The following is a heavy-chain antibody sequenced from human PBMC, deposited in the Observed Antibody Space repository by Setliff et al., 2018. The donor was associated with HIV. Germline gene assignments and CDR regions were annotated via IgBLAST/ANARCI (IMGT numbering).Heavy chain of an antibody. CDR1: GVSINRTDHY. V-gene: IGHV4-39*01. J-gene: IGHJ5*02. CDR2: VSQSGST. CDR3: ARVPVAGANWFDP. Sequence: KPSETLSLTCSVSGVSINRTDHYWGWIRQSPGKRLEWIGSVSQSGSTYYNPSLKSRITISVDRSKNLFSLKLISVTAADQGVYYCARVPVAGANWFDPWGLGTLVTAPQ. D-gene: IGHD2-21*01.